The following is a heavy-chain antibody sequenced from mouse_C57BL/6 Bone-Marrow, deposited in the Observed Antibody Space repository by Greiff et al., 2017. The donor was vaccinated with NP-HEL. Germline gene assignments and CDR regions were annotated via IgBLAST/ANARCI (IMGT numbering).Heavy chain of an antibody. CDR3: TTAGSSPYAMYY. CDR2: IDPENGDT. V-gene: IGHV14-4*01. J-gene: IGHJ4*01. CDR1: GFNIKDDY. D-gene: IGHD1-1*01. Sequence: EVKLQESGAELVRPGASVKLSCTVSGFNIKDDYMHWVKQRPEQGLEWIGWIDPENGDTEYASKFQGKATITADTSSNTAYLPLSSLTSEDTAVYYCTTAGSSPYAMYYWGQGTSVTVSS.